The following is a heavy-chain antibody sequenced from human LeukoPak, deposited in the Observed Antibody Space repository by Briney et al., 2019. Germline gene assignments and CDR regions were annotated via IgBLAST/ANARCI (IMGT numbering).Heavy chain of an antibody. Sequence: PSETLPLTCTVSGGSISSYYWSWIRQPPGKGLEWIGYIYYSGSTNYNPSLRSRVTISVDTSKNQFSLKLSSVTAADTAVYYCARATYNVYYYYYGMDVWGKGTTVTVSS. CDR3: ARATYNVYYYYYGMDV. J-gene: IGHJ6*04. CDR2: IYYSGST. CDR1: GGSISSYY. V-gene: IGHV4-59*01. D-gene: IGHD5-24*01.